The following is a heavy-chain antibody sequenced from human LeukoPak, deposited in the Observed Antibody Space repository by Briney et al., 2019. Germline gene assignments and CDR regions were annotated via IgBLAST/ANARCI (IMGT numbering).Heavy chain of an antibody. CDR1: GFTFSSYG. D-gene: IGHD3-3*01. CDR3: AKLEEKICGVVPSPNFDY. CDR2: ISYDGSNK. J-gene: IGHJ4*02. Sequence: PGRSLRLSCAASGFTFSSYGMHWVRQAPGKGLEWVAVISYDGSNKYYADFVKGRFTISRDNSKNTLYLQMNSLRAEDTAVYYRAKLEEKICGVVPSPNFDYWGQGTLVTVSS. V-gene: IGHV3-30*18.